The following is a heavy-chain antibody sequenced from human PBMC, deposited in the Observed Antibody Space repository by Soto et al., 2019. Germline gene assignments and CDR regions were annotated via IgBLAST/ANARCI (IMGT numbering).Heavy chain of an antibody. J-gene: IGHJ6*02. CDR2: IIPIFGTA. Sequence: ASVKVSCKASGGTFSSYAIGWVRQAPRQGLEWMGGIIPIFGTANYAQKFQGRVTITADESTSTAYMELSSLRSEDTAVYYCARALSNYLNRTQYYYGMDVWGQGTTVTVSS. CDR1: GGTFSSYA. V-gene: IGHV1-69*13. CDR3: ARALSNYLNRTQYYYGMDV. D-gene: IGHD1-7*01.